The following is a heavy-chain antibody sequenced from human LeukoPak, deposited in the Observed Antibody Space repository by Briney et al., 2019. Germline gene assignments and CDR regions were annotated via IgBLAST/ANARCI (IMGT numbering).Heavy chain of an antibody. Sequence: QPGGSLRLSCAASGFTFSNYWLSWVRQAPGKGLEWVANIKGDESEKYYVDSVKGRFTISRDNGKNSLYLQMNSLRAEDTAVYYCAAQYLPRRGVGGTFEIWGQGTLVTVSS. CDR3: AAQYLPRRGVGGTFEI. J-gene: IGHJ3*02. CDR1: GFTFSNYW. V-gene: IGHV3-7*01. CDR2: IKGDESEK. D-gene: IGHD3-10*01.